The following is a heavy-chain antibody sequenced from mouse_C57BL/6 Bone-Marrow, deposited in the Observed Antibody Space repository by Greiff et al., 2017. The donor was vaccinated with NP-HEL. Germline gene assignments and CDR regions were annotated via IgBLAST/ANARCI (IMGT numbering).Heavy chain of an antibody. J-gene: IGHJ3*01. V-gene: IGHV1-72*01. CDR1: GYTFTSYW. CDR2: IDPNSGGT. D-gene: IGHD1-1*01. CDR3: ARSGVDLSFAY. Sequence: QVQLKQPGAELVKPGASVKLSCKASGYTFTSYWMHWVKQRPGRGLEWIGRIDPNSGGTKYNEKFKSKATLTVDKPSSTAYMQLSSLTSEDSAVYYCARSGVDLSFAYWGQGTLVTVSA.